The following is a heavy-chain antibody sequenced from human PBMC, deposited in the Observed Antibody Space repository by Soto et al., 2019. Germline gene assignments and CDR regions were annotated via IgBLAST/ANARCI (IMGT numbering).Heavy chain of an antibody. CDR3: ARRTVNIRTFYSGLKTHCFDY. V-gene: IGHV4-39*01. CDR1: GFTISSSSYY. J-gene: IGHJ4*02. D-gene: IGHD6-19*01. Sequence: PSETLSLTCAVSGFTISSSSYYWGWIRQPPGKGLEWIGSIYYSGSTYYTPSLQSRVAISVDTSKNQFSLKLNSVTAADTAVYYCARRTVNIRTFYSGLKTHCFDYWGQGTLVTVSS. CDR2: IYYSGST.